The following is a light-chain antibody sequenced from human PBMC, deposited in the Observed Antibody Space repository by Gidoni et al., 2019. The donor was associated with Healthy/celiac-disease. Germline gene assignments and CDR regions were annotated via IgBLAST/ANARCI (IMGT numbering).Light chain of an antibody. CDR1: QSVSSN. Sequence: EIVMKQSPATLSVSPGERATLSCRASQSVSSNLAWYQQKPGQAPRLLNYGASTRATGIPARFSGSGSGTEFTLTISSLQSEDFAVYYCQQYNNWLRTFGQGTKVEIK. CDR2: GAS. V-gene: IGKV3-15*01. J-gene: IGKJ1*01. CDR3: QQYNNWLRT.